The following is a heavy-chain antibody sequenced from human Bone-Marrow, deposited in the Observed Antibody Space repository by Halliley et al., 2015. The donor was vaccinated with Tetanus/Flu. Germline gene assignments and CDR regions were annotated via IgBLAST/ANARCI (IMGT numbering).Heavy chain of an antibody. V-gene: IGHV1-18*01. CDR2: IFTYTGNT. CDR3: ASLREGYNRQRYFDS. Sequence: GRIFTYTGNTNYAERLQDRVTMTTDTSTTTVYMELTSLRSDDTAVYFCASLREGYNRQRYFDSWGQGTLVSVSS. J-gene: IGHJ4*02. D-gene: IGHD5-12*01.